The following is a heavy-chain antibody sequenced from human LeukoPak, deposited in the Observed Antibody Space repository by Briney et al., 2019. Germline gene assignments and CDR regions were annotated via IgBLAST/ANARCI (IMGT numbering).Heavy chain of an antibody. J-gene: IGHJ4*02. CDR2: ISYDGSNK. CDR3: AREKAATGFFDY. CDR1: GFTFSSYG. Sequence: GRSLRLSCAASGFTFSSYGMHWVHQAPGKGLEWVAVISYDGSNKYYADSVKGRFTISRDNSKNTLYLQMNSLRAEDTALYYCAREKAATGFFDYWGQGTLVTVSS. D-gene: IGHD6-13*01. V-gene: IGHV3-30*03.